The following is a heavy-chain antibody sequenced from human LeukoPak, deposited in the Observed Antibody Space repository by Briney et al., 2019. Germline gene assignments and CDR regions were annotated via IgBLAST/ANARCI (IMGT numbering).Heavy chain of an antibody. CDR3: ARDGYSGVPLGH. CDR2: ITSTGTTI. J-gene: IGHJ4*02. V-gene: IGHV3-48*02. D-gene: IGHD2-15*01. CDR1: GFTFSTYN. Sequence: GGPLRLSCAASGFTFSTYNMNWVRQAPGKGLEWISYITSTGTTIYYADSVKGRFTISRDNAKNSLYLQLNGLRDEDTAMYYCARDGYSGVPLGHWGQGTLVTVSS.